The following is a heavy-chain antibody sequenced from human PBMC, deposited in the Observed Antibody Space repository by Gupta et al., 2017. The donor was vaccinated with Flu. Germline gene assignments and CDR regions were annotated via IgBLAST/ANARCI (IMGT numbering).Heavy chain of an antibody. CDR1: GFSLSTSGMR. J-gene: IGHJ5*02. V-gene: IGHV2-70*04. Sequence: QVTLKESGPALVKPTQTLTLTCTFSGFSLSTSGMRVSWIRQSPGKALEWLARIDWDDSKFYSTSLKTRLTISKDTSKNQVVLTMTNMVPVDTATYYCARTHVTIFGVDIISWFDPWGQGTLVTVSS. D-gene: IGHD3-3*01. CDR3: ARTHVTIFGVDIISWFDP. CDR2: IDWDDSK.